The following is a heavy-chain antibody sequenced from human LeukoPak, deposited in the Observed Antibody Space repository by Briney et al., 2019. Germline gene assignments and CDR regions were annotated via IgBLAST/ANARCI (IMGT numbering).Heavy chain of an antibody. Sequence: GASVKVSCKASGYTFTGYYMHWVRQAPGQGLEWMGWINPNSGGTNYAQKFQGRVTMTRDTSISTAYMELSRLRSDDTAVYYCARVEVAVAGLKFFDYWGQGALVTVSS. J-gene: IGHJ4*02. V-gene: IGHV1-2*02. D-gene: IGHD6-19*01. CDR1: GYTFTGYY. CDR3: ARVEVAVAGLKFFDY. CDR2: INPNSGGT.